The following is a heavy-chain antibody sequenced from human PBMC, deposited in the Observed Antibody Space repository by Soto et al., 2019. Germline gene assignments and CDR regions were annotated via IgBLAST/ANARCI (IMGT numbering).Heavy chain of an antibody. CDR1: GFSFSSYS. CDR3: ARALPGASPFDY. V-gene: IGHV3-48*02. J-gene: IGHJ4*02. D-gene: IGHD3-10*01. CDR2: ISSSSNTI. Sequence: GGSLRLSCAASGFSFSSYSMNWVRQAPGKGLEWVSYISSSSNTIYYADSVKGRFTISRDNAKNSLYLQMNSLRDEDTAVYYCARALPGASPFDYWGQGTLVTVSS.